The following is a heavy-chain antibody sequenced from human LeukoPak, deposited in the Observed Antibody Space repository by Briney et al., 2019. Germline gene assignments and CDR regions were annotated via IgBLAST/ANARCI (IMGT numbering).Heavy chain of an antibody. D-gene: IGHD1-26*01. CDR3: ARGPRVGAAGFVSYHYIDV. CDR1: GFTFSSRDW. V-gene: IGHV3-7*01. Sequence: GGSLRLSCVASGFTFSSRDWMTWVRQAPGKGLEWVANIKQDGSEKNYVDSVKGRFTISRDNSKNSLCLQMNSLRPEDTAVYYCARGPRVGAAGFVSYHYIDVWGKGTTVTLPS. CDR2: IKQDGSEK. J-gene: IGHJ6*03.